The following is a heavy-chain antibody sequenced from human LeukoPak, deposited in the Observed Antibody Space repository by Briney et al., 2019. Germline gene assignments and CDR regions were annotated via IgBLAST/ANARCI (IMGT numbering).Heavy chain of an antibody. V-gene: IGHV5-51*01. CDR2: IYPGDSDT. Sequence: GESLKISCKGSGYIITSSWIAWVRHMAGKGLEWMGIIYPGDSDTRYSPSFQGEVTIAADKSISTANLQWGNLKASYSAMYYCARRDSYGTFDYWGQGTLVTVSS. D-gene: IGHD5-18*01. J-gene: IGHJ4*02. CDR3: ARRDSYGTFDY. CDR1: GYIITSSW.